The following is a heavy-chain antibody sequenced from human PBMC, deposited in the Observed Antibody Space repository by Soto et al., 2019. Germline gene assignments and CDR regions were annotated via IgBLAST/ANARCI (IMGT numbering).Heavy chain of an antibody. CDR3: ATVNCSGGSCYNWFDP. CDR1: GYTFTSYG. V-gene: IGHV1-18*01. J-gene: IGHJ5*02. CDR2: ISAYNGNT. D-gene: IGHD2-15*01. Sequence: GASVKVSCKASGYTFTSYGISWVRQAPGQGLEWMGWISAYNGNTNYAQKLQGRVTMTEDTSTDTAYMELSSLRSEDTAVYYCATVNCSGGSCYNWFDPWGQGTLVPVSS.